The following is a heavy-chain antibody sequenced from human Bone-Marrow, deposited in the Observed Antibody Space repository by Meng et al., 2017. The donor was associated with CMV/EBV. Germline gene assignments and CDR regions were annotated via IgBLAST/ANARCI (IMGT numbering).Heavy chain of an antibody. V-gene: IGHV1-8*01. D-gene: IGHD3-22*01. J-gene: IGHJ5*02. CDR3: ARSYYDSSGNNWFDP. CDR1: AYTFTSYT. CDR2: MKTKSGNT. Sequence: SAYTFTSYTVNWVRKATVQGLEWMGRMKTKSGNTGYAQKFQGRVTMTRNTMISTAHMELSNLRSEDTGVYYCARSYYDSSGNNWFDPWGQGTLVTVSS.